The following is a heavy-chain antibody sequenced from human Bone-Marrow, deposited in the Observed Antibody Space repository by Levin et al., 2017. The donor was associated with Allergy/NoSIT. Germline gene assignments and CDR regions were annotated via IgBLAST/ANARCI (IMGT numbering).Heavy chain of an antibody. Sequence: GGSLRLSCAACGFSFSRCWMSWVRQAPGKGLEWLATINQEGTKKYYVDSVKGRFTISRDNAKNSLYLQMNSLRAEDTAMYYCAENGGNSDWGQGTLVTVSS. CDR1: GFSFSRCW. CDR2: INQEGTKK. J-gene: IGHJ4*02. D-gene: IGHD4-23*01. V-gene: IGHV3-7*01. CDR3: AENGGNSD.